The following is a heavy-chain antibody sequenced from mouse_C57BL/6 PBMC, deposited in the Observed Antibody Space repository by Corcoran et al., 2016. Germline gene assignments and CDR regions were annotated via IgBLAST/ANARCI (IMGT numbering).Heavy chain of an antibody. CDR2: IYPGSGNT. CDR1: GYSFTSYY. Sequence: QVQLQQSGPELVKPGASVKISCKASGYSFTSYYIHWVKQRSGQGLEWIGWIYPGSGNTKYNEKFKGKATLTADTSSSTAYMQLSSLTSEDSAVYYCAKEGTGSFAYWGQGTLVTVSA. V-gene: IGHV1-66*01. CDR3: AKEGTGSFAY. D-gene: IGHD4-1*01. J-gene: IGHJ3*01.